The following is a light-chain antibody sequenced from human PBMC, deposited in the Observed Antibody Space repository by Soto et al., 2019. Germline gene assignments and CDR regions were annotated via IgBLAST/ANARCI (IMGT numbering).Light chain of an antibody. CDR1: SSDVGTYNL. V-gene: IGLV2-23*02. CDR3: CSYATINTFV. Sequence: QSVLAHPASVSGSPGQSITISCTGTSSDVGTYNLVSWYQQHPGKAPKLLISEDNKRPSGVSNRFSGSKSGNTASLSISGLQAEDEADYYCCSYATINTFVFGTGTKVTVL. CDR2: EDN. J-gene: IGLJ1*01.